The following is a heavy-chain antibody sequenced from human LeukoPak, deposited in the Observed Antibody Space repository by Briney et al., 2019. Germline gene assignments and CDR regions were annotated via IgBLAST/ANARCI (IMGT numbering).Heavy chain of an antibody. Sequence: GGSLRLSCAASGFTFSNAWMSWVRQAPGKGLEWVGRIKSKTDGGTTDYAAPVKGRFTISRDDSKNTLYLQMNSLKTEDTAVYYCTTEGYYDILTGYSWDAFYIWGQGTMVTVSS. J-gene: IGHJ3*02. V-gene: IGHV3-15*01. D-gene: IGHD3-9*01. CDR2: IKSKTDGGTT. CDR1: GFTFSNAW. CDR3: TTEGYYDILTGYSWDAFYI.